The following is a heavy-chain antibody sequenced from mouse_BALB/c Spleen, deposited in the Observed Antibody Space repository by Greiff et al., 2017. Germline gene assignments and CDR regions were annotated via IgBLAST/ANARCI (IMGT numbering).Heavy chain of an antibody. CDR2: ISYSGST. V-gene: IGHV3-8*02. J-gene: IGHJ3*01. Sequence: VQLKESGPSLVKPSQTLSLTCSVTGDSITSGYWNWIRKFPGNKLEYMGYISYSGSTYYNPSLKSRISITRDTSKNQYYLQLNSVTTEDTATYYCARWGYGKGAWFAYWGQGTLVTVSA. D-gene: IGHD2-10*02. CDR3: ARWGYGKGAWFAY. CDR1: GDSITSGY.